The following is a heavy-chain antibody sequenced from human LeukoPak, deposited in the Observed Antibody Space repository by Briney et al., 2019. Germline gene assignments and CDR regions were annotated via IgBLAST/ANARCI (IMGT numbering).Heavy chain of an antibody. CDR3: ARWRQNGVGPLFDYYMDV. D-gene: IGHD2-21*01. Sequence: PGGSLRLSCAASGFTFNNYGMHWVRQAPGKGLEWVAFIRYNGNNQYYADSVKGRFTISRDNAKNSLYLQMNSPRAEDTAVYYCARWRQNGVGPLFDYYMDVWGKGTTVTVSS. CDR2: IRYNGNNQ. V-gene: IGHV3-33*08. J-gene: IGHJ6*03. CDR1: GFTFNNYG.